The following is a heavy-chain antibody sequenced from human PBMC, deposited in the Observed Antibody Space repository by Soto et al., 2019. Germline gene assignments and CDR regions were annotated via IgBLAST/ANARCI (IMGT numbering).Heavy chain of an antibody. Sequence: ASVKVSCKVSGYTLTELSMHWVRQAPGKGLEWMGGFDPEDGETIYAQKFQGRVTMTEDTSTDTAYMELSSLRSEDTAVYYCATDSMVVAAFDYWGQGTLVTVSS. V-gene: IGHV1-24*01. CDR3: ATDSMVVAAFDY. J-gene: IGHJ4*02. CDR2: FDPEDGET. D-gene: IGHD2-15*01. CDR1: GYTLTELS.